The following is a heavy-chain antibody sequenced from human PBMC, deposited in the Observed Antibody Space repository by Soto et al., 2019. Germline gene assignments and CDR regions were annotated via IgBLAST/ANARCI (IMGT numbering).Heavy chain of an antibody. J-gene: IGHJ2*01. CDR1: GSTFGPYD. Sequence: EVQLMESGGGLVQPGGSLRLSCAVSGSTFGPYDMHWVRQPTGKGLEWVSAIGTAGDTYYLDSVKGRFTISRDDTKNSLYLLMNSLTPVDTAVYYCAREAADKVSADWSLDLWGRGTLVTVSS. CDR2: IGTAGDT. D-gene: IGHD3-9*01. CDR3: AREAADKVSADWSLDL. V-gene: IGHV3-13*01.